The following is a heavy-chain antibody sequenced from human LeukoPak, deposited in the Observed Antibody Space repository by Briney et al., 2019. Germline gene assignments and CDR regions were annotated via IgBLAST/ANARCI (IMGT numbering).Heavy chain of an antibody. CDR3: ARVIGYSYGVYYYGMDV. D-gene: IGHD5-18*01. CDR1: GFTFSSYE. J-gene: IGHJ6*04. V-gene: IGHV3-48*03. CDR2: ICSSGSTI. Sequence: PPGGSLRLSCAASGFTFSSYEMNWVRQAPGKGLEWVSYICSSGSTIYYADSVKGRFTISRDNAKNSLYLQMNSLRAEDTAVYYCARVIGYSYGVYYYGMDVWGKGTTVTVSS.